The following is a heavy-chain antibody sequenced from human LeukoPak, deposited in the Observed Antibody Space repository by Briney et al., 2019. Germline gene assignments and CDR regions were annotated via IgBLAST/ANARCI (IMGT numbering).Heavy chain of an antibody. CDR2: ISSSGST. Sequence: SQTLSLTCTVSGDSISSGDYYWSWIRQPAGKGLEWIGRISSSGSTNYNPSLKSRVTISVDTSKNQFSLKLSSVTAADTAVYYCARDRITIFGVVIIPASTWGQGTLVTVSS. V-gene: IGHV4-61*02. CDR3: ARDRITIFGVVIIPAST. D-gene: IGHD3-3*01. J-gene: IGHJ5*02. CDR1: GDSISSGDYY.